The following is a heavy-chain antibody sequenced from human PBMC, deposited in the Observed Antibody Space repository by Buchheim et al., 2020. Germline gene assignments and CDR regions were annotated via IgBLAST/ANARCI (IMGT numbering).Heavy chain of an antibody. V-gene: IGHV2-70*01. J-gene: IGHJ5*02. D-gene: IGHD2-2*01. CDR1: GFSLSTGGMC. Sequence: QVTLRESGPALVKPTQTLTLTCTFSGFSLSTGGMCVSWIRQPPGKALEWLALIDWDGAEYYSKSLRTRLTISKDTSKNQVVLTMTNMDPVDTATYYCARATRAYSWFDPWGQGTL. CDR2: IDWDGAE. CDR3: ARATRAYSWFDP.